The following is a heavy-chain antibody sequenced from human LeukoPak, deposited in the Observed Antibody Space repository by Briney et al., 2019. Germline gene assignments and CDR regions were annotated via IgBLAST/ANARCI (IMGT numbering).Heavy chain of an antibody. D-gene: IGHD6-19*01. J-gene: IGHJ6*03. CDR3: ARNRVGLVAGGGVCYYYMDV. CDR2: TSSSSSYI. Sequence: GGSLRLSCAASGFTFSSYSMNWVRQAPGKGLEWVSSTSSSSSYIYYADSVKGRFTISRDNAKNSLYLQMNSLRAEDTAVYYCARNRVGLVAGGGVCYYYMDVWGKGTTVTVSS. CDR1: GFTFSSYS. V-gene: IGHV3-21*01.